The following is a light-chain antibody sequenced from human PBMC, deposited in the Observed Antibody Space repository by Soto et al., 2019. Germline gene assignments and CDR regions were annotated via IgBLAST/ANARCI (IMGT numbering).Light chain of an antibody. V-gene: IGKV3-11*01. J-gene: IGKJ4*01. CDR3: QQRPNWPPLT. CDR2: DAS. Sequence: EIVLTQSPATLSLSPGERATLSCRASQSVGTYLAWYQQKPGQAPRLLIYDASNRDTGIPARFSGSGSRKDFALTVSGLGPQDFAVYYCQQRPNWPPLTFGGGTKVEMK. CDR1: QSVGTY.